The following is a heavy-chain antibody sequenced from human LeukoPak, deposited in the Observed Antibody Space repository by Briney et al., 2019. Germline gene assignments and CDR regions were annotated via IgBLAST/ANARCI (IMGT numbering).Heavy chain of an antibody. J-gene: IGHJ6*02. V-gene: IGHV3-74*01. CDR2: INSDGSST. CDR1: GFTFSSYW. D-gene: IGHD5-18*01. Sequence: RPGGSLRLSCAASGFTFSSYWMSWVRQAPGKGLVWVSRINSDGSSTSYADSVKGRFTISRDNAKNSLYLQMNSLRDEDTAVYYCARERFIGGNSYGLDVWGQGTTVTVSS. CDR3: ARERFIGGNSYGLDV.